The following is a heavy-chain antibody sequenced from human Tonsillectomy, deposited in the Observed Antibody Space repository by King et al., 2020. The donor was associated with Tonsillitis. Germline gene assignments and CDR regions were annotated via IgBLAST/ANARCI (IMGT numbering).Heavy chain of an antibody. CDR2: IWYVGSNK. J-gene: IGHJ4*02. V-gene: IGHV3-33*08. Sequence: VQLVESGGGVVQPGRSLRLSCAASGFTFSSYGMHWVRQAPGKGLEWVAVIWYVGSNKYDADSVKGRFTISRDNSKNTLYLQMNSLRAEDTAVYYCASLPGYSYGLPGVDYWGQGTLVTVSS. CDR1: GFTFSSYG. CDR3: ASLPGYSYGLPGVDY. D-gene: IGHD5-18*01.